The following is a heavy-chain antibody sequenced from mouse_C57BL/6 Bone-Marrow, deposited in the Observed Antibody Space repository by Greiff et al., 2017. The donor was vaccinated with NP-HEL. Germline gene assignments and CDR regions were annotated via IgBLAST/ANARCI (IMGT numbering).Heavy chain of an antibody. CDR1: GYTFTDYY. Sequence: VQLQQSGPVLVKPGASVKMSCKASGYTFTDYYMNWVKQSHGKSLEWIGVINPYNGGTSYNQKFKGKATLTVDKSSSTAYMELNSLTSEDSAVYYCARSPWAGYFDYWGQGTTLTVSS. V-gene: IGHV1-19*01. CDR2: INPYNGGT. CDR3: ARSPWAGYFDY. J-gene: IGHJ2*01.